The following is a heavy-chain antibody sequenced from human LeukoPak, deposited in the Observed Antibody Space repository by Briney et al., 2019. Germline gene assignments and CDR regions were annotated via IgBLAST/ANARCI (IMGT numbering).Heavy chain of an antibody. CDR3: AKDGVNYDFWSGYIALDY. Sequence: GGSLRLSCAASGFTFSSYAMSWVRQAPGKGLEWVSAISGSGGSTYYADSVKGRLTISRDNSKNTLYLQMNSLRAEDTAVYYCAKDGVNYDFWSGYIALDYWGQGTLVTVSS. D-gene: IGHD3-3*01. V-gene: IGHV3-23*01. CDR1: GFTFSSYA. J-gene: IGHJ4*02. CDR2: ISGSGGST.